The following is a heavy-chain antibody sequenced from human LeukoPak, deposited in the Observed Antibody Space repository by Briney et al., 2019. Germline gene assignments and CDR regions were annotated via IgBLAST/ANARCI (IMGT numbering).Heavy chain of an antibody. Sequence: SETLSLTCTVSGGSISSGTYYWGWIRQPPGKGLEWIGSIYHSGSTYYNPSLKSRVTISVDTSKNQFSLRLSSLTAADTALYYCARDRKYYYHMDVWGKGTTVTVSS. CDR2: IYHSGST. CDR1: GGSISSGTYY. D-gene: IGHD1-14*01. V-gene: IGHV4-39*07. J-gene: IGHJ6*03. CDR3: ARDRKYYYHMDV.